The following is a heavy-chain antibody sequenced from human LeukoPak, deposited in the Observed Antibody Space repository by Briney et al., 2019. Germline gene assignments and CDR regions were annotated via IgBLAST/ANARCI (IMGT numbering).Heavy chain of an antibody. CDR2: IYYSGST. J-gene: IGHJ2*01. CDR3: ARVPPIVVVTGARRYFDL. Sequence: SETLSLTCTVSGGSISSYYWSWIRQPPGKGLEWIGYIYYSGSTNYNPSLKSRVTISVDTSKNQFSLKLSSVTAADTAVYYCARVPPIVVVTGARRYFDLWGRGTLVTVSS. V-gene: IGHV4-59*01. CDR1: GGSISSYY. D-gene: IGHD2-21*02.